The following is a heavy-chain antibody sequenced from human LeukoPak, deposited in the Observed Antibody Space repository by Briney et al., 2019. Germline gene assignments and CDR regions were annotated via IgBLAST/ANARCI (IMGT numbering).Heavy chain of an antibody. Sequence: GGSLRLSCAASGFTFSDYYMSWIRRAPGKGLEWVSYISSSGSTIYYADSVKGRFTISRDNAKNSLYLQMNSLRAEDTAVYYCAREESSAGYYYYYGMDVWGQGTTVTVSS. CDR1: GFTFSDYY. J-gene: IGHJ6*02. CDR3: AREESSAGYYYYYGMDV. D-gene: IGHD6-6*01. V-gene: IGHV3-11*01. CDR2: ISSSGSTI.